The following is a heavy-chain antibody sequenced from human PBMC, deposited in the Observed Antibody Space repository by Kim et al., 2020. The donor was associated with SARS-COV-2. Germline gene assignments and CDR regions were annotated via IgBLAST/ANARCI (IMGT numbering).Heavy chain of an antibody. CDR2: ISYDGSNK. Sequence: GGSLRLSCAASGFTFSSYAMHWVRQAPGKGLEWVAVISYDGSNKYYADSVKGRFTISRDNSKNTLYLQMNSLRAEDTAVYYCARSFGPVGGMDVWGQGTTVTVSS. CDR1: GFTFSSYA. V-gene: IGHV3-30-3*01. D-gene: IGHD3-3*01. CDR3: ARSFGPVGGMDV. J-gene: IGHJ6*02.